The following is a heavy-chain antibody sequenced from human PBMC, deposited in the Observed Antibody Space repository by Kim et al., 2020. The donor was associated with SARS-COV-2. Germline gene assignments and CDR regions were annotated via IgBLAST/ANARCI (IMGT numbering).Heavy chain of an antibody. CDR3: VRHRPVGHGGYFDF. V-gene: IGHV4-39*02. J-gene: IGHJ4*03. Sequence: SETLSLTCTVSGDSINNRVYYWGWIRQAPGKGLEWIGSVYYTGTSYHNPSLKSRVSMSAETSRNHFSLRLSTVTAADTAIDYCVRHRPVGHGGYFDFWGQGTLVTVSS. D-gene: IGHD4-17*01. CDR1: GDSINNRVYY. CDR2: VYYTGTS.